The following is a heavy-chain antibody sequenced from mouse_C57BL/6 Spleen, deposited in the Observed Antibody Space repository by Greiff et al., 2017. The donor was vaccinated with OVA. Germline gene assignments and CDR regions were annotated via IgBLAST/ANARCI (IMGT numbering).Heavy chain of an antibody. CDR2: INPYNGGT. J-gene: IGHJ2*01. CDR1: GYTFTDYY. CDR3: ARNGIYYGSRGDYFDY. Sequence: VQLQQSGPVLVKPGASVKMSCKASGYTFTDYYMNWVKQSHGKSLEWIGVINPYNGGTSYNQKFKGKATLTVDKSSSTAYMELNSLTSEDSAVYYCARNGIYYGSRGDYFDYWGQGTTLTVSS. V-gene: IGHV1-19*01. D-gene: IGHD1-1*01.